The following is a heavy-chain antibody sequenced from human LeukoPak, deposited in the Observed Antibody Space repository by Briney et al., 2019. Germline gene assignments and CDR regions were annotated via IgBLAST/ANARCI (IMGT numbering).Heavy chain of an antibody. V-gene: IGHV4-39*01. J-gene: IGHJ5*02. CDR3: ARQAGNYGSRNNWFDP. D-gene: IGHD4-11*01. CDR2: IYYSGST. Sequence: SETLSLTCTVSGGSISSSSYCWGWLRQPPGKGLEWIGSIYYSGSTYYNPSLKSRVTISVDTSKNQFSLKLSSVTAADTAVYYCARQAGNYGSRNNWFDPWGQGTLVTVSS. CDR1: GGSISSSSYC.